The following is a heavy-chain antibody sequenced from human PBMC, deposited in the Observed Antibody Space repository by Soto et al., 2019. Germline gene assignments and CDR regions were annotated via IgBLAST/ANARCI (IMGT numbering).Heavy chain of an antibody. CDR2: IIPIFGTA. V-gene: IGHV1-69*13. D-gene: IGHD3-3*01. CDR1: GGTFSSYW. J-gene: IGHJ4*02. Sequence: ASVKVSCKASGGTFSSYWISWVRQMPGKGLEWMGGIIPIFGTANYAQKFQGRVTITADESTSTAYMELSSLRSEDTAVYYCARGLIFGVVIYYFDYWGQGTLVTVSS. CDR3: ARGLIFGVVIYYFDY.